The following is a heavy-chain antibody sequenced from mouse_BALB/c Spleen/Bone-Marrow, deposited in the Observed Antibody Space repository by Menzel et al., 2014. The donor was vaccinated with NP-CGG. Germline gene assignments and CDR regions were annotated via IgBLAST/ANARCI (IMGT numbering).Heavy chain of an antibody. Sequence: VQLQQSGPGLVAPSQSLSITCTVSGISLTSYGVHWVRQPPGKGLEWPGVIWAGGSTNYNSALMSRLSISKDNSKSQVFLKMNSLQTDDKAMYYCVRGGGDGYYNWYFDVWGAGTTVPVFS. CDR1: GISLTSYG. CDR2: IWAGGST. CDR3: VRGGGDGYYNWYFDV. D-gene: IGHD2-3*01. V-gene: IGHV2-9*02. J-gene: IGHJ1*01.